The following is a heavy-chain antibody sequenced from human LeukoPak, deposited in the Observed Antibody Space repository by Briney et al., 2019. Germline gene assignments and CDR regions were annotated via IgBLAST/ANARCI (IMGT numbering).Heavy chain of an antibody. D-gene: IGHD2-2*01. CDR2: INGDGNRI. CDR1: GFTFSSYW. V-gene: IGHV3-74*01. CDR3: AGAPSSASRLWFDP. J-gene: IGHJ5*02. Sequence: PGGSLRLSCAASGFTFSSYWMSWVRQAPEKGLVWVSRINGDGNRINYSDSVKGRFTISRDNSKNTLFLQMNSLRAEDTAVYYCAGAPSSASRLWFDPWGQGILVTVSS.